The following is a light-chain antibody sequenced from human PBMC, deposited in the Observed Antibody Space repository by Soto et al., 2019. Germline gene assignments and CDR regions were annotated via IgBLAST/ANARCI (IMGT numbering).Light chain of an antibody. CDR2: LAS. J-gene: IGKJ4*01. V-gene: IGKV1-39*01. CDR3: QQSLGNPRT. CDR1: QKINNF. Sequence: DIQMTQSPSSLSASVGDSVTITCRASQKINNFLNWYQQKPGKAPKLLIFLASTLESGVPSRFGGSGSGTDFTLSISCLQPEDSATYYCQQSLGNPRTFGGGTKVEIQ.